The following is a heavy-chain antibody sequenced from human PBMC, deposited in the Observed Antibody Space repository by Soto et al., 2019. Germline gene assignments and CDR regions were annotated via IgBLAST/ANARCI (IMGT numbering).Heavy chain of an antibody. CDR2: IIPIFGTA. CDR3: ARGDMPWAYYYYGMDV. V-gene: IGHV1-69*13. Sequence: SVKVSCKASGGTFSIYAISCVLQSPLQWLDWMGGIIPIFGTANYAQKFQGRVTITADESTSTAYMELSSLRSEDTAVYYCARGDMPWAYYYYGMDVWGQGTTVTVSS. D-gene: IGHD2-2*01. CDR1: GGTFSIYA. J-gene: IGHJ6*02.